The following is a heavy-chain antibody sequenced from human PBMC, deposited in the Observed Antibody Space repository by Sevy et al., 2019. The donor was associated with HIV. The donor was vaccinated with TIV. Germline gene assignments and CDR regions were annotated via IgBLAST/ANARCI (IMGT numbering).Heavy chain of an antibody. CDR2: INPKSGVT. CDR3: ARGQVMFDS. D-gene: IGHD3-16*01. J-gene: IGHJ4*02. CDR1: GYTFTDYY. Sequence: GPSVKVSCKASGYTFTDYYLHWLRQAPGQGLEWVGYINPKSGVTNYPRKFRGRVTVTADTSLGTVYMEVRSLRSDDTALYYCARGQVMFDSWGQGTLVTVSS. V-gene: IGHV1-2*02.